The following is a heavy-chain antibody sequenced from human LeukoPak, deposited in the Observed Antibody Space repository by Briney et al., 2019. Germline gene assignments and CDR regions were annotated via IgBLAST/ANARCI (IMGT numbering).Heavy chain of an antibody. CDR2: VNDFGGDA. D-gene: IGHD2-8*01. CDR3: VKSPSKSCSNGGCYFDS. CDR1: GFTFSKAW. Sequence: PGGSLRLSCAASGFTFSKAWMSWVRQAPGKGLEWVSSVNDFGGDAYYADSVRGRFTISRDNSKNTLFLQMNSLRAEDTATYFCVKSPSKSCSNGGCYFDSGGQGPLVTVPS. V-gene: IGHV3-23*01. J-gene: IGHJ4*02.